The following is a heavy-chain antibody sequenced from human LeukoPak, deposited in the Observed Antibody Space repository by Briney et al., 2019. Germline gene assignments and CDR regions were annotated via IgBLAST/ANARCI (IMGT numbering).Heavy chain of an antibody. V-gene: IGHV6-1*01. CDR3: ARYTSSWFFDS. D-gene: IGHD6-13*01. CDR2: TYYRSKWYS. Sequence: SQTLSLTCAISGDSVSSNSDAWNWIRQSPSRGLEWLGRTYYRSKWYSDYAVSVRGRITVNPDTSTNQFSLQLNSVTPEDTAVYYCARYTSSWFFDSWGLGTLVTVSS. J-gene: IGHJ4*02. CDR1: GDSVSSNSDA.